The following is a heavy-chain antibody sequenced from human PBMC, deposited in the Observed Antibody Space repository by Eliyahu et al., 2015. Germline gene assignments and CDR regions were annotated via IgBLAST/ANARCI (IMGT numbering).Heavy chain of an antibody. CDR1: GFTFSSYG. D-gene: IGHD6-19*01. Sequence: QVQLVESGGGVVQPGRSLRLSCAASGFTFSSYGMHWVRQAPGKGLEWVAVISYDGSNKYYADSVKGRFTISRDNSKNTLYLQMNSLRAEDTAVYYCARVFLLDSSGWNYWGQGTLVTVSS. CDR2: ISYDGSNK. J-gene: IGHJ4*02. V-gene: IGHV3-30*03. CDR3: ARVFLLDSSGWNY.